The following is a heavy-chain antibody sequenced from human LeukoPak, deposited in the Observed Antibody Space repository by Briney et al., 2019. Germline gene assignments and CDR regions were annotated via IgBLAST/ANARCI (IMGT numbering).Heavy chain of an antibody. CDR1: GGSISSGSYY. Sequence: SETLSLTCTVSGGSISSGSYYWSWIRQPAGKGLEWIGRIYTSGSTNYNPSLKSRVTISVDTSKNQFSLKLSSVTAADTAVYYCAGRKYYYGSVGSQDVWGKGTTVTVSS. J-gene: IGHJ6*04. CDR3: AGRKYYYGSVGSQDV. CDR2: IYTSGST. V-gene: IGHV4-61*02. D-gene: IGHD3-10*01.